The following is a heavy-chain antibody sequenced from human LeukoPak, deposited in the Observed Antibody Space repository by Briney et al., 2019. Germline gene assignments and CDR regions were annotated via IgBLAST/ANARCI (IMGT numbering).Heavy chain of an antibody. J-gene: IGHJ4*02. Sequence: ASVKVSCKASGYTFTSYYMHWVRQAIGQGLEWMGIINPSGGSTSYAQKFQGRVTMTRDTSTSTVYMELSSLRSEDTAVYYCARQLWLHPFDYWGQGTLVTVSS. V-gene: IGHV1-46*01. CDR2: INPSGGST. CDR1: GYTFTSYY. CDR3: ARQLWLHPFDY. D-gene: IGHD5-18*01.